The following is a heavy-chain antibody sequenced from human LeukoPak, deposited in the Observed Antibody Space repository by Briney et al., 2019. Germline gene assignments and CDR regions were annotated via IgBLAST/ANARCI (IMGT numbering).Heavy chain of an antibody. J-gene: IGHJ4*02. CDR2: ISSGGTYE. CDR1: GFTFSNYA. CDR3: ARDSTYYYDSGSSGPHYFDS. D-gene: IGHD3-10*01. V-gene: IGHV3-30*01. Sequence: GGSLRLSCAASGFTFSNYAMHWVRQAPGKGLEWVSLISSGGTYEYYADSVKGRFTISRDNSKNTLYLQLNSLRAEDTAVYYCARDSTYYYDSGSSGPHYFDSWGQGTLVTVSS.